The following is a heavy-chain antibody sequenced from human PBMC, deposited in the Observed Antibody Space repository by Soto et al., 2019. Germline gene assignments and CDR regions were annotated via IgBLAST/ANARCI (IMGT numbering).Heavy chain of an antibody. CDR2: IYYSGST. D-gene: IGHD1-1*01. CDR3: ARENWNDVGPINYFDY. Sequence: QVQLQESGPGLVKPSQTLSLTCTVSGGSISSGGYYWSWIRQHPGKGLEWIGYIYYSGSTYYTPSLKRRVTISVDTSKNQFSLKLSSVTAADTAVYYCARENWNDVGPINYFDYWGQGTLVTVSS. J-gene: IGHJ4*02. CDR1: GGSISSGGYY. V-gene: IGHV4-31*03.